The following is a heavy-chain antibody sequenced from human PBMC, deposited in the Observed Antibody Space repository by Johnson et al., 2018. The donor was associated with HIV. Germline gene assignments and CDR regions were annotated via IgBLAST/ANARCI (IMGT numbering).Heavy chain of an antibody. J-gene: IGHJ3*02. D-gene: IGHD5-24*01. Sequence: VQLVESGGGLVQPGGSLRLSCAASGFIFSSYWMSWVRQAPGKGLAWVASIKQDGSEKYYVDSVKGRFTISRDNAKNSLFLQMNSLRAEDTAVYYCARPGEGRDASVFRAFDIWGQGTMVTVSS. CDR1: GFIFSSYW. CDR3: ARPGEGRDASVFRAFDI. V-gene: IGHV3-7*05. CDR2: IKQDGSEK.